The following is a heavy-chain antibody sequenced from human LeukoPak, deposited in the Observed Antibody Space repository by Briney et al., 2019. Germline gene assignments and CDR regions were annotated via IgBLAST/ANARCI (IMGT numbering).Heavy chain of an antibody. D-gene: IGHD2/OR15-2a*01. V-gene: IGHV1-18*01. J-gene: IGHJ5*02. CDR2: ISAYNGNT. CDR1: GYTFTNYG. CDR3: ARDLSGWGFDP. Sequence: ASVKVSCKASGYTFTNYGISWVRQAPGQGLEWMGWISAYNGNTNYAQKIQGRVTMTTDTSTSTAYMELRSLRSDGTAVYYCARDLSGWGFDPWGQGTLVTVSS.